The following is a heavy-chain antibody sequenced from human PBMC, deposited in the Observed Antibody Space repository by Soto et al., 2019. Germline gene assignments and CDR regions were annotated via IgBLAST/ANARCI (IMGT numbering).Heavy chain of an antibody. J-gene: IGHJ4*02. CDR2: ISSSGSTI. D-gene: IGHD6-13*01. CDR1: GFTFSDYY. V-gene: IGHV3-11*01. Sequence: QVQLVESGGGLVKPGGSLRLSCAASGFTFSDYYMSWIRQAPGKGLEWVSYISSSGSTIYYADSVKGRFTISRDNAKNSLYLQMNSLRAEDTAVYYCARDLSGLILRTPSSSWLYYFDYWGQGTLVTVSS. CDR3: ARDLSGLILRTPSSSWLYYFDY.